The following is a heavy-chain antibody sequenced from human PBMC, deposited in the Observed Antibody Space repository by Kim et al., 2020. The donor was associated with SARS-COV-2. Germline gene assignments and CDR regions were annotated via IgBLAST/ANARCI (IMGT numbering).Heavy chain of an antibody. V-gene: IGHV1-3*01. CDR2: INAGNGNT. CDR3: ARAWLGYCSGGSCYPRAFDI. CDR1: GYTFTSYA. D-gene: IGHD2-15*01. Sequence: ASVKVSCKASGYTFTSYAMHWVRQAPGQRLEWMGWINAGNGNTKYSQKFQGRVTITRDTSASTAYMELSSLRSEDTAVYYCARAWLGYCSGGSCYPRAFDIWGQGTMVTVSS. J-gene: IGHJ3*02.